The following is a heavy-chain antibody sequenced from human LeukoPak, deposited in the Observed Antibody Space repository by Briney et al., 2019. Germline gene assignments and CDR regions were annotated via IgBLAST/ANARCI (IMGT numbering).Heavy chain of an antibody. CDR2: ISSSSSTI. CDR3: ARLFHDCYDSSDP. V-gene: IGHV3-48*01. J-gene: IGHJ5*02. CDR1: GFTFSSYS. D-gene: IGHD3-22*01. Sequence: GGSLRLSCAASGFTFSSYSMNWVRQAPGKGLEWVSYISSSSSTIYYADSVKGRFTISRDNAKNSLYLQMNSLRAEDTAVYYCARLFHDCYDSSDPWGQGTLVTVSS.